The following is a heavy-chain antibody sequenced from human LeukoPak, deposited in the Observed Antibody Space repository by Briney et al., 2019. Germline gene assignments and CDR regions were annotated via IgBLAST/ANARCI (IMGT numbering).Heavy chain of an antibody. CDR3: ARDAGVDCSSTSCSEGYYYYYYMDV. V-gene: IGHV1-69*13. D-gene: IGHD2-2*01. J-gene: IGHJ6*03. CDR1: GGTFSSYA. CDR2: IIPIFGTA. Sequence: VASVKVSCKASGGTFSSYAISWVRQAPGQGLEWMGGIIPIFGTANYAQKFQGRVTITADESTSTAYMELSSLRSEDTAVYYCARDAGVDCSSTSCSEGYYYYYYMDVWGKGTTVTVSS.